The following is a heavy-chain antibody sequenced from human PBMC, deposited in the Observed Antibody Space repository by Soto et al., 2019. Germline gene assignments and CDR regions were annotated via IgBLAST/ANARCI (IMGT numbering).Heavy chain of an antibody. CDR2: INPNSGGT. CDR3: ARVNVVLVVATREYYFDY. V-gene: IGHV1-2*02. J-gene: IGHJ4*02. D-gene: IGHD2-15*01. CDR1: GYTFTDYY. Sequence: GASVKVSCKASGYTFTDYYMHWVRQAPGQGLEWMGWINPNSGGTNYAQKFQGRVTMTRDTSISTAYMELSRLRSGDTAVYYCARVNVVLVVATREYYFDYWGQGTLVTVSS.